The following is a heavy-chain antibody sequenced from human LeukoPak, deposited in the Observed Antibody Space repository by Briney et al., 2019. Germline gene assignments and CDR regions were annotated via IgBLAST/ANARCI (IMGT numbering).Heavy chain of an antibody. CDR3: ARRDGIVVVVAAWAFDI. CDR1: GFTFSSYW. D-gene: IGHD2-15*01. Sequence: GGSLRLSCAASGFTFSSYWMSWVRQVPGKGLEWVANIKQDGSEKYYVDSVKGRFTISRDNAKNSLYLQMNSLRAEDTAVYYCARRDGIVVVVAAWAFDIWGQGTMVTVSS. V-gene: IGHV3-7*01. CDR2: IKQDGSEK. J-gene: IGHJ3*02.